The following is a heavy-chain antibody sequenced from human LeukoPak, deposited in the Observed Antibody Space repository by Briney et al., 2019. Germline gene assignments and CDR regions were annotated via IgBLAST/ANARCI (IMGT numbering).Heavy chain of an antibody. D-gene: IGHD4-17*01. CDR1: GFTFSSYS. CDR2: ISYDGRNE. Sequence: PGGSLRLSCAASGFTFSSYSMHWVRQAPGKGLEWVAVISYDGRNENYADSVKGRFTISRDNAKNSLYLQMNSLRAEDTAVYYCARAYGAAWGQGTLVTVSS. CDR3: ARAYGAA. J-gene: IGHJ5*02. V-gene: IGHV3-30*04.